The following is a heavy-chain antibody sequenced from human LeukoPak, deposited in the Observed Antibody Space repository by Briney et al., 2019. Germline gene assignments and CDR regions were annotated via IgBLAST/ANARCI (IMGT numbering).Heavy chain of an antibody. CDR1: RLTLRTNL. CDR3: ASFDY. CDR2: ISYDGSNK. Sequence: ESALRLSRADSRLTLRTNLTCYDRQAPHKGLEWVAVISYDGSNKYYADSVKGRFTISRDNSKNTLYLQMNSLRAEDTAVYYCASFDYWGQGTLVTVSS. J-gene: IGHJ4*02. V-gene: IGHV3-30*03.